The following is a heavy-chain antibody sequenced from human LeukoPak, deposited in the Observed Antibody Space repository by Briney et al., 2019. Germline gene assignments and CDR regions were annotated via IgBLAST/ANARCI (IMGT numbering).Heavy chain of an antibody. V-gene: IGHV4-4*07. D-gene: IGHD4-23*01. CDR3: ARGGKATVVTM. J-gene: IGHJ4*02. CDR2: IYSSGST. Sequence: SETLSLTCTVSGGSINSYCWSWIRQPAGKGLEWIGRIYSSGSTNYNPSLKSRVSMSVDTSKNQFSLKLTSVTAADTAVYYCARGGKATVVTMWGQGILVTVSS. CDR1: GGSINSYC.